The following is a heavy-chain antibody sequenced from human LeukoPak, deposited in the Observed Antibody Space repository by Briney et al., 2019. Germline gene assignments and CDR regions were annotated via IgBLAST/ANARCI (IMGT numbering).Heavy chain of an antibody. CDR2: ISWDGGST. CDR1: GFTFDDYA. J-gene: IGHJ6*03. Sequence: GGSLRLSCAASGFTFDDYAMHWVRQAPGRGLEWVSLISWDGGSTYYADSVKGRFTISRDNSKNSLYLQMNSLRAEDTALYYCAKGPSTCSGWYFSRYYMDVWGKGTTVTVSS. D-gene: IGHD6-19*01. CDR3: AKGPSTCSGWYFSRYYMDV. V-gene: IGHV3-43D*03.